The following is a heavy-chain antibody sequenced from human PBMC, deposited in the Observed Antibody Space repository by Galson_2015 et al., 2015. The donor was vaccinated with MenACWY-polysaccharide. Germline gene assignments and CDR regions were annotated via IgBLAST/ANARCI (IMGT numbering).Heavy chain of an antibody. J-gene: IGHJ3*01. Sequence: PALVNPTQTLTLPCTFSGFSFSTSEVGVGWIRQPPGTALEWIALIYWDGDKRHSPFLRDRLSISKDTSKNVVVLTLTNMDPEDTGTYYCARASSGNVGDDTYDVWGPGTVVAVSS. V-gene: IGHV2-5*02. CDR2: IYWDGDK. CDR3: ARASSGNVGDDTYDV. CDR1: GFSFSTSEVG. D-gene: IGHD6-19*01.